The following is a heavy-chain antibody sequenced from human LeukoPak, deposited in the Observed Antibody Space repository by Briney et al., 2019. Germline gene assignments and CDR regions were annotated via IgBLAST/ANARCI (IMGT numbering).Heavy chain of an antibody. J-gene: IGHJ4*02. CDR2: IYYSGST. Sequence: KPSETLSLTCTVSGGSISSYYWSWIRQPPGKGLEWIGYIYYSGSTNYNPSLKSRVIISVDTSKNQFSLKLSSVTAADTAVYYCARHGWGYYDSSGYLDYWGQGTLVTVSS. CDR1: GGSISSYY. CDR3: ARHGWGYYDSSGYLDY. D-gene: IGHD3-22*01. V-gene: IGHV4-59*08.